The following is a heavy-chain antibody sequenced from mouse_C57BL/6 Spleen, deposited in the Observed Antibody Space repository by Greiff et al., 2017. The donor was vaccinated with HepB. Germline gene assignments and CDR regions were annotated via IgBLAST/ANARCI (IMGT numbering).Heavy chain of an antibody. CDR2: ISSGSSTI. V-gene: IGHV5-17*01. CDR1: GFTFSDYG. J-gene: IGHJ3*01. D-gene: IGHD2-3*01. Sequence: EVMLVESGGGLVKPGGSLKLSCAASGFTFSDYGMHWVRQAPEKGLEWVAYISSGSSTIYYADTVKGRFTISRDNAKNTLFLQMTSLRSEDTAMYYCASEDGYYKSWFAYWGQGTLVTVSA. CDR3: ASEDGYYKSWFAY.